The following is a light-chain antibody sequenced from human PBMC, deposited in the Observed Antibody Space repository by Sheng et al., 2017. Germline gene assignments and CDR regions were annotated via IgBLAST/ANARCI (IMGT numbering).Light chain of an antibody. CDR1: QSVSNN. CDR3: QQYKDWPPRS. Sequence: ETVMTQSPATLSVSPGEGATLSCRASQSVSNNVAWYQQKPGQSPRLLIYRASTRATGVPVRFSGSGSGTEFTLTISSLQSEDFAIYFCQQYKDWPPRSFGQGTKLEIK. V-gene: IGKV3-15*01. J-gene: IGKJ2*03. CDR2: RAS.